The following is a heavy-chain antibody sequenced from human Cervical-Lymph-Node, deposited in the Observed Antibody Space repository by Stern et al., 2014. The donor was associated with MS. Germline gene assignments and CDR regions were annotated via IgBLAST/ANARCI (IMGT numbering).Heavy chain of an antibody. CDR1: EFAFRSYA. CDR2: ISRSSIEM. Sequence: EVQLVESGGGLVKPGGSLRLSCVASEFAFRSYAMNWVRQAPGKGLEWVSSISRSSIEMNYADSVRGRFTISRDNAKNSMYLQMNSLRVEDTAVYYCARGLWWRDSSGYYNSDYYYGLDLWGQGTTVTVSS. V-gene: IGHV3-21*01. CDR3: ARGLWWRDSSGYYNSDYYYGLDL. J-gene: IGHJ6*02. D-gene: IGHD3-22*01.